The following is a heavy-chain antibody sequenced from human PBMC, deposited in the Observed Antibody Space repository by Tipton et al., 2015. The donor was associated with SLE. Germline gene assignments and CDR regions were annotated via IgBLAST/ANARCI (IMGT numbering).Heavy chain of an antibody. CDR1: GVSITNYHSY. CDR3: ARLISAYDCNFDY. Sequence: TLSLTCSVSGVSITNYHSYWDWFRQTAGKGLEWIGRIYFPGRTYYNPSVTSRVTIALDTSTNRLSLQLSSVTAADTALYYCARLISAYDCNFDYWGQGTLVTVSS. V-gene: IGHV4-61*02. CDR2: IYFPGRT. J-gene: IGHJ4*02. D-gene: IGHD5-12*01.